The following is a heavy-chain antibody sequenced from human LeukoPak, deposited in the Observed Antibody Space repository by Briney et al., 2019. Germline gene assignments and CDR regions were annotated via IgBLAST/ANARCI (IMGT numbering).Heavy chain of an antibody. Sequence: SETLSLTCTVSGGSISSYYWSWIRQPPGKGLEWIGYIYYSGSTNYNPSLKSRVTISVDTSKNQFSLKLSSVTATDTAVYYCARDPAYCYDSSGYQDAFDIWGQGTMVTVSS. CDR1: GGSISSYY. V-gene: IGHV4-59*01. CDR2: IYYSGST. D-gene: IGHD3-22*01. J-gene: IGHJ3*02. CDR3: ARDPAYCYDSSGYQDAFDI.